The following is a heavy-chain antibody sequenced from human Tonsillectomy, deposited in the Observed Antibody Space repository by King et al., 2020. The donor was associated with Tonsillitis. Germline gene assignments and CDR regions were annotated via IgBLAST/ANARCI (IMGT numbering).Heavy chain of an antibody. V-gene: IGHV3-33*05. CDR1: GFTFSNFG. CDR3: ARPEVTAPNYYYYGMDV. J-gene: IGHJ6*02. D-gene: IGHD4-23*01. Sequence: VQLVESGGGVVQPGRSLRLSCAASGFTFSNFGMHWVRQAPGKGLEWVAVISYDGSNKYYADSVKGRFNISRDNSKNTLYLQMNSLRAEDTAVYYCARPEVTAPNYYYYGMDVWGQGTTVTVSS. CDR2: ISYDGSNK.